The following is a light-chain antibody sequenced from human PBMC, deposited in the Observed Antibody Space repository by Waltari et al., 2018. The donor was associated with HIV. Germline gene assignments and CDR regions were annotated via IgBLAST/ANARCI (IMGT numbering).Light chain of an antibody. V-gene: IGKV4-1*01. Sequence: IVMTQPPDSLAVSLGERATINCKSSQSVLYSSNSKNYLAWYQQKPGQPPKLLIYWASTRESGVPDRFSGSGSGTDFTLTISSLQAEDVAVYYCQQYYSTPNTFGQGTKLEIK. J-gene: IGKJ2*01. CDR3: QQYYSTPNT. CDR2: WAS. CDR1: QSVLYSSNSKNY.